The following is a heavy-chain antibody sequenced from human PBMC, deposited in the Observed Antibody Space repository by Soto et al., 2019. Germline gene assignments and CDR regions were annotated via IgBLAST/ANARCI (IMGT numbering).Heavy chain of an antibody. Sequence: GGSLRLSCAASGLTFSDYYMSWIRQAPGKGLEWVSYISSSSSYTNYADSVKGRFTISRDNAKNSLYLQMNSLRAEDTAVYYCASNRAAAQLNDAFDIWGQGTMVTVSS. D-gene: IGHD2-2*01. CDR3: ASNRAAAQLNDAFDI. CDR2: ISSSSSYT. V-gene: IGHV3-11*06. J-gene: IGHJ3*02. CDR1: GLTFSDYY.